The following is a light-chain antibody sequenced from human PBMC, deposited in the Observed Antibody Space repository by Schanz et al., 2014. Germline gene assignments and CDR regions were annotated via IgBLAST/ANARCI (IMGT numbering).Light chain of an antibody. CDR3: SSYAGSNNVV. J-gene: IGLJ2*01. V-gene: IGLV2-8*01. Sequence: QSALTQPASVSGSPGQSITISCTGTSSDVGGYNYVSWYQQHPGKAPKLMIYDVSSRPSGVPDRFSGSKSGNTASLTVSGLQAEDEADYYCSSYAGSNNVVFGGGTKLTVL. CDR1: SSDVGGYNY. CDR2: DVS.